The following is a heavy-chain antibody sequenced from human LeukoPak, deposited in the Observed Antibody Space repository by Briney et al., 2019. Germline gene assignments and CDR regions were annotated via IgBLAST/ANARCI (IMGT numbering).Heavy chain of an antibody. CDR1: GYTLTELS. CDR3: VTQLPSITMVVGYFDY. J-gene: IGHJ4*02. Sequence: ASVKVSCKVSGYTLTELSMHWVRQAPGKGLEWMGGFDPEDGETIYAQKFQGRVTMTEDTSTDTAYMELSSLRSEDTAVYYCVTQLPSITMVVGYFDYWGQGTLVTVSS. V-gene: IGHV1-24*01. D-gene: IGHD3-22*01. CDR2: FDPEDGET.